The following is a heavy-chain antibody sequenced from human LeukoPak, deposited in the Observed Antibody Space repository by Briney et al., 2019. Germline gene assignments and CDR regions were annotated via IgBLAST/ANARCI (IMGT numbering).Heavy chain of an antibody. J-gene: IGHJ6*03. V-gene: IGHV4-34*01. Sequence: PSETLSLTCVVYGGSFSGYYWTWIRQPPGKGLEWIGEIDHSGTTNYNPSLKSRVTTSVDTSKNQFSLMVSSVTAADTAVYYCATGRNGVVPAPILGVGPWYNYHYMDVWGKGTTVTVSS. CDR3: ATGRNGVVPAPILGVGPWYNYHYMDV. D-gene: IGHD2-2*02. CDR1: GGSFSGYY. CDR2: IDHSGTT.